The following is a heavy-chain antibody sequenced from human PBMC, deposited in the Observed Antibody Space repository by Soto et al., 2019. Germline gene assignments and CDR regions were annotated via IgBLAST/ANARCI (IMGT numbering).Heavy chain of an antibody. V-gene: IGHV4-30-2*05. J-gene: IGHJ6*02. D-gene: IGHD4-17*01. Sequence: SETLSLTCGVSGDTISTGGYSWAWIRQPPGKALEWIGHIYYSGSTYYNPSLKSRVTISVDTSKNQFSLKLSSVTAADTAVYYCAREWGGYGDPLTIPTWGHYYGMDVWGQGTTVTVSS. CDR3: AREWGGYGDPLTIPTWGHYYGMDV. CDR2: IYYSGST. CDR1: GDTISTGGYS.